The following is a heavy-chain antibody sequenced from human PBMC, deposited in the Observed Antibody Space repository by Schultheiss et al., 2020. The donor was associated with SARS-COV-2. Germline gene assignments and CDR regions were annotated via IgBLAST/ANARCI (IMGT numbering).Heavy chain of an antibody. V-gene: IGHV4-59*01. J-gene: IGHJ6*02. Sequence: SETLSLTCTVSGGSISSYYWSWIRQPPGKGLEWIGYIYYSGSTNYNPSLKSRVTISVDTFKNQFSLKLSSVTAADTAVYYCARDRGIAAAGPYYYYGMDVWGQGTTVTVSS. CDR2: IYYSGST. D-gene: IGHD6-13*01. CDR3: ARDRGIAAAGPYYYYGMDV. CDR1: GGSISSYY.